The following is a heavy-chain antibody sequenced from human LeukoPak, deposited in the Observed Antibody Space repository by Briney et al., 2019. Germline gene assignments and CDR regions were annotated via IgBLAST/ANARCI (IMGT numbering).Heavy chain of an antibody. CDR3: AREEMAASTNYYYYYGMDV. CDR2: IYPGDSDT. D-gene: IGHD5-24*01. Sequence: GESLKISCKGSGYSFTSYWIGWVRQIPGKGLEWMGIIYPGDSDTRYSPSFQGQVTISADKSISTAYLQWSSLKASDTAMYYCAREEMAASTNYYYYYGMDVWGQGTTVTVSS. V-gene: IGHV5-51*01. J-gene: IGHJ6*02. CDR1: GYSFTSYW.